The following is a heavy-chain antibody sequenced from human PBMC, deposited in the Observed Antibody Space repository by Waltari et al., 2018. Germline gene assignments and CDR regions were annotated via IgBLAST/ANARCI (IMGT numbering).Heavy chain of an antibody. J-gene: IGHJ6*02. V-gene: IGHV4-61*02. CDR3: ARDSVATTPYYYYGMDV. Sequence: QVQLQESGPGLATPSQTLPLTCSVAGCSISSGSYYWYWIRQLAGKALEYIGRMCASGSTNYTPSLKSRVTISVDTSKNQFSLKLTSVTAADTAVYYCARDSVATTPYYYYGMDVWGQGTTVTVSS. CDR1: GCSISSGSYY. D-gene: IGHD5-12*01. CDR2: MCASGST.